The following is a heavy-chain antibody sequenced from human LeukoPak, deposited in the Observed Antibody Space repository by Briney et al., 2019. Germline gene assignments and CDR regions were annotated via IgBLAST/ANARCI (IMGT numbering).Heavy chain of an antibody. D-gene: IGHD3-22*01. J-gene: IGHJ6*03. CDR3: ARQSDNSGYYPYYYMDV. CDR2: IYPGDSET. Sequence: GGSRKISCKASGYTFTRNWIGWVRQMPGKGLEWMGIIYPGDSETRYSPSFQGQVTISADKSISTVYLHWSSLKASDTAMYYCARQSDNSGYYPYYYMDVWGKGTTVTVSS. CDR1: GYTFTRNW. V-gene: IGHV5-51*01.